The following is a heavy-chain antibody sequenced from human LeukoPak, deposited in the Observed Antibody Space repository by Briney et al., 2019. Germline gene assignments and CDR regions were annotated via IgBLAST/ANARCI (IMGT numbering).Heavy chain of an antibody. Sequence: PGGSLRLSCAASGFTFSSYEMNWVRQAPGKGLEWVSYISSSGSTIYYADSVKGRFTISRDNAKNSLYLQMNSLRAEDTAVYYCASITRGSGSPDDYWGQGTLVTVSS. CDR1: GFTFSSYE. CDR3: ASITRGSGSPDDY. CDR2: ISSSGSTI. D-gene: IGHD3-10*01. V-gene: IGHV3-48*03. J-gene: IGHJ4*02.